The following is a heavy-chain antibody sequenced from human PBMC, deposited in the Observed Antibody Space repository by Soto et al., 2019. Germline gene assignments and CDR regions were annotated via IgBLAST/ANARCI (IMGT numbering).Heavy chain of an antibody. V-gene: IGHV3-23*01. D-gene: IGHD3-22*01. CDR2: ISGSGGST. CDR3: AKVASYYDSSGYYYGDY. CDR1: GFTFSSYA. J-gene: IGHJ4*02. Sequence: PGGSLRLSCAASGFTFSSYAMSWVRQAPGKGLEWVSAISGSGGSTYYADSVKGRFTISRDNSKNTLYLQMNSLRAEDTAVYYCAKVASYYDSSGYYYGDYWRQGTLVTVSS.